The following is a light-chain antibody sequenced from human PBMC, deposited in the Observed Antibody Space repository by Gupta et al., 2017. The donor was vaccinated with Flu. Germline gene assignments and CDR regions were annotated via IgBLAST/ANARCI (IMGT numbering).Light chain of an antibody. Sequence: DIQMTQSPSTLSASIGDRVTISCRASQDIGDWLAWYQQKPGKAPKFLSYKTSNLESGVPSRFSGSGSGTEFTLTISSLQPDDFGTYYCQQYTTFEWTFGQGTTVE. CDR3: QQYTTFEWT. J-gene: IGKJ1*01. CDR1: QDIGDW. V-gene: IGKV1-5*03. CDR2: KTS.